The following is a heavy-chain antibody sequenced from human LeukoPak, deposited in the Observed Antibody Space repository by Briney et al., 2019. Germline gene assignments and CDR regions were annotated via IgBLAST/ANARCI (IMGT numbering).Heavy chain of an antibody. V-gene: IGHV4-59*01. CDR3: AGDSGSSPTFDY. Sequence: PSETLSLTCTVSGGSISNSFWSWIRQPPGKGLEWIAYIYYTGNTKYNPSLESRVTISVDTSKNQFSLRLSSVTAADTAVYYCAGDSGSSPTFDYWGQGTLVTVSS. D-gene: IGHD1-26*01. CDR2: IYYTGNT. J-gene: IGHJ4*02. CDR1: GGSISNSF.